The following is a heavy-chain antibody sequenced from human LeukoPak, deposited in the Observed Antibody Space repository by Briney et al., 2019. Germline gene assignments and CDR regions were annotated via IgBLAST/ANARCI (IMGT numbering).Heavy chain of an antibody. CDR3: AREVLRFLWEFDY. Sequence: SQTLSLTCTVSGGSISSGSYYWSWIRQPAGKGLEWIGRIYTSGSTNYNPSLKSRVTISVDTSKNQFSLKLSSVTAADTALYYCAREVLRFLWEFDYWGQGTLVTVSS. CDR2: IYTSGST. CDR1: GGSISSGSYY. D-gene: IGHD3-3*01. V-gene: IGHV4-61*02. J-gene: IGHJ4*02.